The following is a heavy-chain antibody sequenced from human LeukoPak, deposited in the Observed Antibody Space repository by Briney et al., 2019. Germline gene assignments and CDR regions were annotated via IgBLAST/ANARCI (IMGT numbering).Heavy chain of an antibody. Sequence: ALVKVSCKASGYTFTSYYMHWVRQAPGQGLEWMGIINPSGGSTSYAQKFQGRVTMTRGTSTSTVYMELSSLRSEDTAVYYCAVAYYYDSSGYYHWGQGTLVTVSS. J-gene: IGHJ4*02. D-gene: IGHD3-22*01. V-gene: IGHV1-46*01. CDR3: AVAYYYDSSGYYH. CDR1: GYTFTSYY. CDR2: INPSGGST.